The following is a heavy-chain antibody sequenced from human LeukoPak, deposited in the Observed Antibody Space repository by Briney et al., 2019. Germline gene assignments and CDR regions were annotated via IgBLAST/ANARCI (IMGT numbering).Heavy chain of an antibody. Sequence: PGGSLRLSCAASGFTLSTYWMTWVRQAPGKGLEWVANIKEDGSEKNYADSVKGRFTISRDNAENLLFLQIYSLRAEDTAVYYCAGDPPGNYYDDTGYYLWGQGTLVTVSS. D-gene: IGHD3-22*01. V-gene: IGHV3-7*01. J-gene: IGHJ4*02. CDR3: AGDPPGNYYDDTGYYL. CDR1: GFTLSTYW. CDR2: IKEDGSEK.